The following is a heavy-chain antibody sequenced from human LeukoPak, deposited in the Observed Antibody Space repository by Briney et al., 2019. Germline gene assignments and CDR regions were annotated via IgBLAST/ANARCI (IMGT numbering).Heavy chain of an antibody. CDR2: IYWDDDK. Sequence: SGPTLVKPTQTLTLTCTFSGFSLSTSGMGVAWVRQPPGKALEWLALIYWDDDKRYSPSLKSRLTITKDTSNNQVVLTMTNMYPVDTATYYCAHGGNYYDSSGYLGYWGQGILVTVSS. V-gene: IGHV2-5*02. CDR3: AHGGNYYDSSGYLGY. J-gene: IGHJ4*02. CDR1: GFSLSTSGMG. D-gene: IGHD3-22*01.